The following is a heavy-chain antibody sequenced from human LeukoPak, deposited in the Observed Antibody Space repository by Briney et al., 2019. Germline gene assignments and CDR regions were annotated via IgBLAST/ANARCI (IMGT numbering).Heavy chain of an antibody. Sequence: PGRSLRLSCAASGFTFNSYWMHWVRRAPGKGLEWVSHVNNDDIDRSYAGSVKGRFTIFRDNAKNTVFLQMNSLRVEDTAVYYCARGDGGLDYWGQGTPVTVSS. CDR1: GFTFNSYW. J-gene: IGHJ4*02. D-gene: IGHD5-24*01. CDR2: VNNDDIDR. CDR3: ARGDGGLDY. V-gene: IGHV3-74*01.